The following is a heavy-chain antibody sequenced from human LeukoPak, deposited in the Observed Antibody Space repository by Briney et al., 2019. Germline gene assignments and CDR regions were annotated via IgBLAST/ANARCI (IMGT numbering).Heavy chain of an antibody. CDR3: ARFEGYSSSSWYAFDY. CDR2: MNPNSGNT. CDR1: GYTFTNYD. J-gene: IGHJ4*02. D-gene: IGHD6-13*01. V-gene: IGHV1-8*02. Sequence: ASVKVSCKASGYTFTNYDINWVRQATGQGLEWMGYMNPNSGNTGYAQKLQGRVTMTTDTSTNTAYMELRSLRSDDTAVYYCARFEGYSSSSWYAFDYWGQGTLVTVSS.